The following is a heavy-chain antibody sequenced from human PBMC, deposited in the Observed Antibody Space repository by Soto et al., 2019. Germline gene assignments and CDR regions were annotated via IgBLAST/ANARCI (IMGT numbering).Heavy chain of an antibody. Sequence: PSETLSLTCTVSGGSISSYYWSWVRQPPGKGLEWIGYIYYSGSTNYNPSLKSRVTISVDTSKNQFSLKLSSVTAADTAVYYCARGSERNVAGPYFDYWGQGTLVTVSS. CDR3: ARGSERNVAGPYFDY. J-gene: IGHJ4*02. V-gene: IGHV4-59*01. D-gene: IGHD6-19*01. CDR2: IYYSGST. CDR1: GGSISSYY.